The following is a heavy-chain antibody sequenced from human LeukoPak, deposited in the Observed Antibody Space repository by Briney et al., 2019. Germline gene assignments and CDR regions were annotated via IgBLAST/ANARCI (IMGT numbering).Heavy chain of an antibody. J-gene: IGHJ6*03. D-gene: IGHD2-8*01. CDR3: AKDRCSNGVGCYYYYMDV. V-gene: IGHV3-21*01. CDR2: ISSSSSFI. Sequence: GGSLRLSCAGSGFNFSSYSMSWVRQAPWKGLEFVSSISSSSSFIYYADSVRGRFSISRDSSENILYLQMNSLRAEDTAVYYCAKDRCSNGVGCYYYYMDVWGKGTTVTISS. CDR1: GFNFSSYS.